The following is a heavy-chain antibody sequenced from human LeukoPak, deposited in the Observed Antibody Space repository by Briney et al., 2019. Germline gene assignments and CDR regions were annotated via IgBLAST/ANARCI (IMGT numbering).Heavy chain of an antibody. CDR3: ARSPTVTTAFDY. CDR2: IYYSGST. D-gene: IGHD4-11*01. Sequence: SETLSLTCTVSGGSISSYYWSWIRQPPGKGLEWIGYIYYSGSTNYNPSLKSRVTISVGTSKNQFSLKLSSVTAADTAVYYCARSPTVTTAFDYWGQGTLVTVSS. V-gene: IGHV4-59*01. CDR1: GGSISSYY. J-gene: IGHJ4*02.